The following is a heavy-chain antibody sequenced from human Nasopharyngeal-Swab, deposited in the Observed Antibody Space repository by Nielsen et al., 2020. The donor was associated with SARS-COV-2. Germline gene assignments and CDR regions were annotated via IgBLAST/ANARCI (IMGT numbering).Heavy chain of an antibody. J-gene: IGHJ2*01. Sequence: VSVKVSCKASGYTFTSYGISWVRQAPGQGLEWMGWISAYNGNTNYAQKLQGRVTMTTDTSTSTAYMELSRLRSDDTAVYYCARFPAGGYYDSSGYYYWYFDLWGRGTLVTVSS. CDR2: ISAYNGNT. D-gene: IGHD3-22*01. V-gene: IGHV1-18*01. CDR3: ARFPAGGYYDSSGYYYWYFDL. CDR1: GYTFTSYG.